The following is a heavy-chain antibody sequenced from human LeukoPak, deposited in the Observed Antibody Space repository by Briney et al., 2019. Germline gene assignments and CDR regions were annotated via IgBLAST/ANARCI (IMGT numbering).Heavy chain of an antibody. Sequence: SETLSLTCTVSGDSISTTSYFWAWIRQPPGEGLEWIGCIYYSGTTYYNSSLKSRVTISVERSKNHFSLNLSSLTAADTAVYYCARDFEYSSSLSWFDPWGQGTLVTVSS. J-gene: IGHJ5*02. CDR1: GDSISTTSYF. V-gene: IGHV4-39*07. CDR3: ARDFEYSSSLSWFDP. CDR2: IYYSGTT. D-gene: IGHD6-13*01.